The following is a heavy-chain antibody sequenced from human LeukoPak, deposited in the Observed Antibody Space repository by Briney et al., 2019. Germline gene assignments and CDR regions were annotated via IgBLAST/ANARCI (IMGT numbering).Heavy chain of an antibody. CDR1: GYTFTSFW. CDR3: ARQAPRFGSRSYIYE. D-gene: IGHD3-10*01. V-gene: IGHV5-51*01. CDR2: IYPADSDT. Sequence: GESLKTSCEGPGYTFTSFWIGWVRQIPGKGLEWMGIIYPADSDTRYSSSLEGQVTFSVDKPINTADLQWSSLGASDPARSFCARQAPRFGSRSYIYEWGRESLAT. J-gene: IGHJ4*02.